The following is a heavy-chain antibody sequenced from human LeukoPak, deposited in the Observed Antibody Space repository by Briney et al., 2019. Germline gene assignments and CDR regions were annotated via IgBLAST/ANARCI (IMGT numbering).Heavy chain of an antibody. D-gene: IGHD6-19*01. V-gene: IGHV4-59*08. CDR3: AGLGQVAGLDY. CDR2: IYYSGST. CDR1: GGSISSYY. Sequence: PSETLSLTCTVSGGSISSYYWSWIRQPPGKGLEWIGYIYYSGSTNYNPSLKSRVTISVDPSKNQFSLKLSSLTAADTAVYYCAGLGQVAGLDYWGQGTLVTVSS. J-gene: IGHJ4*02.